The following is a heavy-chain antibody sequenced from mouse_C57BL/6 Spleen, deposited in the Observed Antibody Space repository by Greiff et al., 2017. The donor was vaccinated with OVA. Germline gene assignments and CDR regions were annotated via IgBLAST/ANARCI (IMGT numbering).Heavy chain of an antibody. CDR1: GYTFTSYW. J-gene: IGHJ3*01. V-gene: IGHV1-69*01. CDR3: AREVNAWFAY. Sequence: QVQLQQPGAELVMPGASVKLSCKASGYTFTSYWMHWVKQRPGQGLEWIGEIDPSASYTNYNQKFKGKSTLTVDKSSSTAYMQLSSLTSEDSAVYYCAREVNAWFAYWGQGTLVTVSA. CDR2: IDPSASYT. D-gene: IGHD2-13*01.